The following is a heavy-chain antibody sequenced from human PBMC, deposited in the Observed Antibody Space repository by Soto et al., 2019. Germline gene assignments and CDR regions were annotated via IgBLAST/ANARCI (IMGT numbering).Heavy chain of an antibody. CDR3: ARGEARTLDY. CDR2: IYHICST. V-gene: IGHV4-30-2*01. Sequence: TLALTCSFSVFSSSSVVYAWSFIRQPPGNCLDLIVYIYHICSTYYNPSLKIRVTISLDSYKNQFSLKLSSVTSADTAVYYCARGEARTLDYWGPGNMVTVSS. J-gene: IGHJ4*02. CDR1: VFSSSSVVYA.